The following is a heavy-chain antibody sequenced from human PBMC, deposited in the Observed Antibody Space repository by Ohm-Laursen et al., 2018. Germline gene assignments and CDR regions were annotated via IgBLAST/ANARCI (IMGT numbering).Heavy chain of an antibody. CDR3: ARDGSWELQGGDYYYYGMDV. CDR1: GDSISSYY. J-gene: IGHJ6*02. CDR2: IYTSGST. V-gene: IGHV4-4*07. Sequence: SDTLSLTCTVSGDSISSYYWSWIRQPAGKGLEWIGRIYTSGSTNYNPSLKSRVTISVDTSKNQFFLKLSSVTAADTAVYYCARDGSWELQGGDYYYYGMDVWGQGTTVTVSS. D-gene: IGHD1-26*01.